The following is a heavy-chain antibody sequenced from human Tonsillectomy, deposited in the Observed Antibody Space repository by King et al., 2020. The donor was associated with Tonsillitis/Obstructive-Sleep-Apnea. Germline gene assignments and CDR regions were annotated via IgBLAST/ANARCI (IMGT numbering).Heavy chain of an antibody. CDR2: ISGSGRDT. CDR3: AKVPHSGSYYYFDY. V-gene: IGHV3-23*04. CDR1: GFTLRTYA. D-gene: IGHD3-10*01. J-gene: IGHJ4*02. Sequence: VQLVESGGGLVQPGESLRLSCAASGFTLRTYAVSWVRQAPGKGLEWVSAISGSGRDTYYADSVKGRFTISRDTSKNTLYLQMNSLRAEDTAIYYCAKVPHSGSYYYFDYWGQGTLVTVSS.